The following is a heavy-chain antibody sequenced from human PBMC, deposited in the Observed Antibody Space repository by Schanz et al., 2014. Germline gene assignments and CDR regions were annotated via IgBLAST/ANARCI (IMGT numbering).Heavy chain of an antibody. CDR2: ISGSGGNT. D-gene: IGHD1-7*01. J-gene: IGHJ3*01. Sequence: ASGFTFSSYSMNWVRQAPGKGLEWVSAISGSGGNTDYADSVKGRFTISRDNSKSKLYLKRKRLRDEDTAIHTRVKDRRELRVFYVEDRGQ. CDR1: GFTFSSYS. V-gene: IGHV3-23*01. CDR3: VKDRRELRVFYVED.